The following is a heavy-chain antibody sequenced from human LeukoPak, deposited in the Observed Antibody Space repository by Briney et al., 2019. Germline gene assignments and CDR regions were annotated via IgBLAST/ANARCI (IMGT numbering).Heavy chain of an antibody. D-gene: IGHD3-9*01. CDR1: GGIFSSYV. CDR3: ARGGGDILTGYPFYFDN. V-gene: IGHV1-69*13. CDR2: IMPIFGTP. Sequence: SVKVSCKASGGIFSSYVMSWVRQAPGQGLEWMGGIMPIFGTPNYAQKFQGGVTITADESTSTAYVELSSLRFEDTAVYSCARGGGDILTGYPFYFDNWGQGTLVTVSS. J-gene: IGHJ4*02.